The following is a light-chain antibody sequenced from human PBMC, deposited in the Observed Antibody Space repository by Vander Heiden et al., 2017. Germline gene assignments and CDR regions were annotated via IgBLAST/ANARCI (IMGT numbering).Light chain of an antibody. CDR1: ESVGSW. CDR3: QQYHRYSPCT. CDR2: QAS. Sequence: HLTQSPSALPASVGTRATLPCRASESVGSWLAWYQQKPGKSPKVLIYQASTRESGVPSRFSGSGSGTEFTLTISSLQPDDFAAYYCQQYHRYSPCTFGQGTKVEIK. V-gene: IGKV1-5*03. J-gene: IGKJ1*01.